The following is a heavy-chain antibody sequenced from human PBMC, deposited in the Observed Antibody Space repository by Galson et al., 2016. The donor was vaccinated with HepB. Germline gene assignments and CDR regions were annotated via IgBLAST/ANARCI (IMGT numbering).Heavy chain of an antibody. Sequence: SLRLSCAASGFTVTSNYMSWVRQAPGKGLEWVSMLYNSGETHYADSVKGRFTISRDNSKNTLYLQMNSLRVEDTAMFYCARWYCSSSNCFYDSWGQGTLVTVSS. J-gene: IGHJ4*02. CDR2: LYNSGET. V-gene: IGHV3-53*01. CDR1: GFTVTSNY. D-gene: IGHD2-2*01. CDR3: ARWYCSSSNCFYDS.